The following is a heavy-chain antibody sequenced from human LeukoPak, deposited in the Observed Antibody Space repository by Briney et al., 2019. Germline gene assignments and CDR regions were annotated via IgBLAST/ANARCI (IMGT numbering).Heavy chain of an antibody. D-gene: IGHD2-21*01. J-gene: IGHJ5*02. CDR2: MYHTGDT. CDR3: ARQGYCRDSNCYRWFDP. CDR1: GYSISSGYY. V-gene: IGHV4-38-2*01. Sequence: SETLSLTCAVSGYSISSGYYWSWIRQSPGKGLEWIGAMYHTGDTYYNPSLNSRVIISVDTSTDQFSLKISSATAADTAVYYCARQGYCRDSNCYRWFDPWGQGTLVTVSS.